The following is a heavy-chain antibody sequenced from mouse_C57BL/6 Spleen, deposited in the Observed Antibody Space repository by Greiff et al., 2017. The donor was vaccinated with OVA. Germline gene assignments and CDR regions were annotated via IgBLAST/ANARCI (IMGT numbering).Heavy chain of an antibody. D-gene: IGHD4-1*01. V-gene: IGHV1-80*01. CDR3: ARIDWGVGDY. J-gene: IGHJ2*01. CDR2: IYPGDGDT. CDR1: GYAFSSYW. Sequence: VQLQQPGAELVKPGASVKISCKASGYAFSSYWMNWVKQRPGKGLEWIGQIYPGDGDTNYNRKFKGKATLTADKSSSTAYMQLSSLTSEDSAVYFCARIDWGVGDYWGQGTTLTVSS.